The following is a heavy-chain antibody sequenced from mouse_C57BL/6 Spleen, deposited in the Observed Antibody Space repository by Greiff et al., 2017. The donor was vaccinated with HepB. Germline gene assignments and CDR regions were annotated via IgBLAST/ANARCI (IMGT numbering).Heavy chain of an antibody. CDR2: INPGSGGT. CDR1: GYAFTNYL. J-gene: IGHJ3*01. V-gene: IGHV1-54*01. CDR3: AREGYGNYDY. D-gene: IGHD2-10*02. Sequence: VKLQESGAELVRPGTSVKVSCKASGYAFTNYLIEWVKQRPGQGLEWIGVINPGSGGTNYNEKFKGKATLTADKSSSTAYMQLSSLTSEDSAVYFCAREGYGNYDYWGQGTLVTVSA.